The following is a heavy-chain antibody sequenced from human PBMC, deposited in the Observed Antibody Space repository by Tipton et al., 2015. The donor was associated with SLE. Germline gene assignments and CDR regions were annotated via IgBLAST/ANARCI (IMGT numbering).Heavy chain of an antibody. CDR2: FYSGFT. CDR3: ARELDTFDI. J-gene: IGHJ3*02. V-gene: IGHV4-61*02. CDR1: GGSFSSASYY. Sequence: TLSLTCTVSGGSFSSASYYWRWNWIRQPAGKGLEWIGRFYSGFTTYNPSLNSRATMSVDTSKNQFSLKLISVTAADTAVYYCARELDTFDIWGQGTMVTVSS.